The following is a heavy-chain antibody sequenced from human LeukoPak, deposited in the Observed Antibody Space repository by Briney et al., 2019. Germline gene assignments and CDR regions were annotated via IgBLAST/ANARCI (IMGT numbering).Heavy chain of an antibody. J-gene: IGHJ6*03. CDR3: VREGKNMDV. Sequence: GGSLRLSCAASGFTVSSSYMTWVRQAPGEGLEWVSVIYGGGTTYYADSVKGRFTISRDNSKNTLYLQMNSLRDEDTAVYYCVREGKNMDVWGKGATVTVSS. CDR1: GFTVSSSY. V-gene: IGHV3-53*01. CDR2: IYGGGTT.